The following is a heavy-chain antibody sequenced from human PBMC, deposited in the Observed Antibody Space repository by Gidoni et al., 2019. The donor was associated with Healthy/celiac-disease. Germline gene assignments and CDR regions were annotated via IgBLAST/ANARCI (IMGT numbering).Heavy chain of an antibody. J-gene: IGHJ4*02. CDR2: ISYDGSNK. CDR1: GFTFSS. CDR3: AKDLSVPGIFDY. Sequence: QVQLVESGGGVVQPGRSLRLSCAASGFTFSSQAPGKGLEWVAVISYDGSNKYYADSVKGRFTISRDNSKNTLYLQMNSLRAEDTAVYYCAKDLSVPGIFDYWGQGTLVTVSS. D-gene: IGHD3-3*02. V-gene: IGHV3-30*18.